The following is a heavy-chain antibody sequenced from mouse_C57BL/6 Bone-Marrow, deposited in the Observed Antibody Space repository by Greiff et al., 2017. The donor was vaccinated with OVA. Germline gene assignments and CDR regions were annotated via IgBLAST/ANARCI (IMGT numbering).Heavy chain of an antibody. CDR2: INPSNGGT. Sequence: QVQLQQSGTELVKPGASVKLSCKASGYTFTSYWMHWVKQRPGQGLEWIGNINPSNGGTNYNEKFKSKATLTVDKSSSTAYMQLSSLTSEDSAVYYCARGDGYGRAFAYWGQGTLVTVSA. V-gene: IGHV1-53*01. CDR1: GYTFTSYW. J-gene: IGHJ3*01. D-gene: IGHD2-2*01. CDR3: ARGDGYGRAFAY.